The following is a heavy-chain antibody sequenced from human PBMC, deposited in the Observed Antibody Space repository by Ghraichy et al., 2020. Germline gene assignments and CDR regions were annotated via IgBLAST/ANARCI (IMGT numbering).Heavy chain of an antibody. J-gene: IGHJ4*02. CDR2: IYYSGSS. CDR3: ARYVCSSTKCPSFDS. V-gene: IGHV4-39*02. D-gene: IGHD2-2*01. Sequence: SETLSLTCTVSGCSISSSIYYWGWIRHPPGKGLEWILFIYYSGSSYYNPSLKSRVTISVNSSKNHFSLQLSSVTAADTALYYCARYVCSSTKCPSFDSWGQGTLVTVSS. CDR1: GCSISSSIYY.